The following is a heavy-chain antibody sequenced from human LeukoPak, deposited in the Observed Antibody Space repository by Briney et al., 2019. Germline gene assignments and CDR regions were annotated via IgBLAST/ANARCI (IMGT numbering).Heavy chain of an antibody. J-gene: IGHJ4*02. Sequence: GGSLRLSCSASGFTFSSYAMHWVRQAPGKGLEYASAISSNGGSTYYADSVKGRFTISRDNSKNMLYLQMSSLRGEDTAVYYCVKDRDYDILTAVFDYWGQGTLVTVSS. CDR1: GFTFSSYA. V-gene: IGHV3-64D*06. CDR2: ISSNGGST. CDR3: VKDRDYDILTAVFDY. D-gene: IGHD3-9*01.